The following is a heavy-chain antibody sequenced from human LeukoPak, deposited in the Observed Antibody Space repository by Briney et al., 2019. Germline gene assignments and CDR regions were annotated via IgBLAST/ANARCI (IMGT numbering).Heavy chain of an antibody. CDR1: GGSISSSSYY. CDR2: IYYSGST. D-gene: IGHD3-22*01. V-gene: IGHV4-39*01. J-gene: IGHJ4*02. Sequence: PSETLSLTCTVSGGSISSSSYYWGWIRQPPGKGLEWIGSIYYSGSTYYNPSLKSRVTISVDTSKNQFSLKLSSVTAADTAVYYCASTGHYYYDSSGYYYLWGQGTLVTVSS. CDR3: ASTGHYYYDSSGYYYL.